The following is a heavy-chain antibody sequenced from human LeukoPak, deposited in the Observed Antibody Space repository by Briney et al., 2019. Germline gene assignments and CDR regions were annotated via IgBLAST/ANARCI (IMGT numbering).Heavy chain of an antibody. D-gene: IGHD5-18*01. CDR2: INPNSGGT. Sequence: ASVKVSYKASGYTFTSYAMNWVRQAPGQGLEWMGWINPNSGGTNYAQKFQGRVTMTRDTSISTSYMELSRLRSDDTAVYYCARDSTATGFWFDPWGQGTLVTVSS. CDR1: GYTFTSYA. CDR3: ARDSTATGFWFDP. V-gene: IGHV1-2*02. J-gene: IGHJ5*02.